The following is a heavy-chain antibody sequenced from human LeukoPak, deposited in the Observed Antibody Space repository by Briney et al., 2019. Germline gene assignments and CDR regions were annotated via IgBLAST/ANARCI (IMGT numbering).Heavy chain of an antibody. CDR2: ISSSSSYI. J-gene: IGHJ4*02. Sequence: GGSLRLSCAASGFTFSSYSMNWVRQAPGKGLEWVSSISSSSSYIYYADSMKGRFTISRDNAKNSLYLQMNSLRAEDTAVYYCARGKGTSSWYSFFDYWGQGTLVTVSS. CDR3: ARGKGTSSWYSFFDY. CDR1: GFTFSSYS. V-gene: IGHV3-21*01. D-gene: IGHD6-13*01.